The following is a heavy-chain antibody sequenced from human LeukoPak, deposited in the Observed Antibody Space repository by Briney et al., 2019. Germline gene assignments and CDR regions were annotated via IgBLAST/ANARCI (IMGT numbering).Heavy chain of an antibody. V-gene: IGHV4-39*07. Sequence: KPSETLSLTCTVSGGSISSSSYYWGWIRQPPGKGLEWIGSIYYSGSTYYNPSLKSRVTISVDTSKTQFSLKLSYVTAADTAAYYCARDARRDGYNYAYFDYWGQGTLVTVSS. CDR1: GGSISSSSYY. D-gene: IGHD5-24*01. CDR3: ARDARRDGYNYAYFDY. J-gene: IGHJ4*01. CDR2: IYYSGST.